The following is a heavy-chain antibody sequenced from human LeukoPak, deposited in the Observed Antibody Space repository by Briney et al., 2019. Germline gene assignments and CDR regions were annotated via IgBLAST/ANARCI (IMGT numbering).Heavy chain of an antibody. Sequence: GGSLRLSCAASGFTFSSYNMNWVRQAPGKGLEGVSYISSDSSTLIYADSVNGRFSISRDNAKNSLYLHMNSLIAEDTAVYYCVRDFHRRIYDSSGFYPYWGQGTLVTVSS. D-gene: IGHD3-22*01. J-gene: IGHJ4*02. CDR1: GFTFSSYN. CDR2: ISSDSSTL. V-gene: IGHV3-48*01. CDR3: VRDFHRRIYDSSGFYPY.